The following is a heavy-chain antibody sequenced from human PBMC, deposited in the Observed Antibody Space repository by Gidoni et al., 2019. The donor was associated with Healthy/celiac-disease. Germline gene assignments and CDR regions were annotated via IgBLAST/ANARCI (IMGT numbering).Heavy chain of an antibody. Sequence: QVQLQESGPVLVKPSQTLSLTCTVSGGSISSGGYYLTWIRQHPGKGLEWIGYIYYSGSTYYNPSLKSRVTISVDTSKNQFSLKLSSVTAADTAVYYCARGDGYCSGGSCLFDYWGQGTLVTVSS. CDR3: ARGDGYCSGGSCLFDY. D-gene: IGHD2-15*01. CDR2: IYYSGST. J-gene: IGHJ4*02. V-gene: IGHV4-31*03. CDR1: GGSISSGGYY.